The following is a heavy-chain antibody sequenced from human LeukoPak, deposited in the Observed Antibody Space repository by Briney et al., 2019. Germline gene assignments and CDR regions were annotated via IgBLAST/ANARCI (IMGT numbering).Heavy chain of an antibody. CDR2: ISAYNGNT. CDR3: ARDGPGDYYYDSSGYSYMDV. Sequence: ASVKVSCKASGDTFTSYGISWVRQAPGQGLEWMGWISAYNGNTNYAQKLQGRVTMTTDTSTSTAYMELRSLRSDDTAVYDCARDGPGDYYYDSSGYSYMDVWGKGTTVTVSS. J-gene: IGHJ6*03. V-gene: IGHV1-18*01. CDR1: GDTFTSYG. D-gene: IGHD3-22*01.